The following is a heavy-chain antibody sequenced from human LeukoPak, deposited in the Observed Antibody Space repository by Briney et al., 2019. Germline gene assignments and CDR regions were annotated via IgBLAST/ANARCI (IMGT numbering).Heavy chain of an antibody. CDR1: GGSISSSTYY. V-gene: IGHV4-39*01. CDR2: IYSSGST. D-gene: IGHD1-26*01. Sequence: SETLSLTCTVSGGSISSSTYYWGWIRQPPWKGLEWIGSIYSSGSTYYNASLQSRVTISIETSKNQISLRLNSVTVADTAMYYCAKSGGYGLIDYWGQGTLVTVSS. CDR3: AKSGGYGLIDY. J-gene: IGHJ4*02.